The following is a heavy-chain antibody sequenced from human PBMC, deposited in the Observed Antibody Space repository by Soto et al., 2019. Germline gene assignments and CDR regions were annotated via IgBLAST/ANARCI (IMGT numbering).Heavy chain of an antibody. CDR3: AKDLQQYYDILTGGTSLGYYGMDV. D-gene: IGHD3-9*01. CDR1: GFTFSSYG. Sequence: GGSLRLSCAASGFTFSSYGMHWVRQAPGKGLEWVAVISYDGSNKYYADSVKGRFTISRDNSKNTLYLQMNSLRAEDTAVYYCAKDLQQYYDILTGGTSLGYYGMDVWGQGTTVTVSS. CDR2: ISYDGSNK. V-gene: IGHV3-30*18. J-gene: IGHJ6*02.